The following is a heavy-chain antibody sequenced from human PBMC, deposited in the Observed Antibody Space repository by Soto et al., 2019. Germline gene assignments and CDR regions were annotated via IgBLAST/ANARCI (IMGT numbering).Heavy chain of an antibody. Sequence: TLSLAFTVSGGSISSGGYYWSWIRQHPGKGLEWIGYIYYSGSTYYNPSLKSRVTISVDTSKNQFSLKLSSVTAADTAVYYCARRDSGYDDNWFDPWGQGTLVTVSS. CDR1: GGSISSGGYY. V-gene: IGHV4-31*03. CDR3: ARRDSGYDDNWFDP. J-gene: IGHJ5*02. D-gene: IGHD5-12*01. CDR2: IYYSGST.